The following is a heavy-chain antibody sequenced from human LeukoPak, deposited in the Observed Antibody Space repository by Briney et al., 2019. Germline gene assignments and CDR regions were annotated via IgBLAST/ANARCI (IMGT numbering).Heavy chain of an antibody. CDR3: ARVTSRGSGSYGYIQG. CDR2: INPNSGGI. J-gene: IGHJ1*01. Sequence: ASVKVSCKASGYTFTGYYMNWVRQAPGQGLEWMGWINPNSGGIKDAQKFQGRVSVTRDTSIRTVYMELSRLRSDDTAVYYCARVTSRGSGSYGYIQGGGQGTLVTV. D-gene: IGHD3-10*01. CDR1: GYTFTGYY. V-gene: IGHV1-2*02.